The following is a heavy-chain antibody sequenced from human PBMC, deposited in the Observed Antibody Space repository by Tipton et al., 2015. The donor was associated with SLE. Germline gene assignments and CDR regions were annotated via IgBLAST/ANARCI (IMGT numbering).Heavy chain of an antibody. Sequence: TLSLTCTVSGGSISSSSDYWSWFRQFPGKGLEWIGNIYYSGSAYYNPSLKSRVLISLDTPKNQFSLRLTFVTAADTAVYYCAREDYSNYRGYYYYMDVWGKGTTVTVSS. D-gene: IGHD4-11*01. V-gene: IGHV4-30-4*01. CDR2: IYYSGSA. CDR1: GGSISSSSDY. CDR3: AREDYSNYRGYYYYMDV. J-gene: IGHJ6*03.